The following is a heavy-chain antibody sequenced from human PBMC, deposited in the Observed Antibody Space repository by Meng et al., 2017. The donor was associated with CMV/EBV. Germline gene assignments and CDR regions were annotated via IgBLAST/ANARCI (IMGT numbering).Heavy chain of an antibody. J-gene: IGHJ4*02. CDR1: GYTFTSYG. Sequence: ASVKVSCKASGYTFTSYGISWVRQDPGQGLEWMGWISAYNGNTNYAQKLQGRVTMTTDTPTSTAYMELRSLRSDDTAVYYCAREGAMVGATPPCNDYWGQGTLVTVSS. CDR3: AREGAMVGATPPCNDY. CDR2: ISAYNGNT. D-gene: IGHD1-26*01. V-gene: IGHV1-18*01.